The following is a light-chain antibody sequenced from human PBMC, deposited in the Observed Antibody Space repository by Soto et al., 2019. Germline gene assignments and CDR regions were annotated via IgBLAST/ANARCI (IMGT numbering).Light chain of an antibody. CDR3: QQAYGFAFT. CDR1: QGISTW. Sequence: DIQMTQSPSSVSASLGDRVTINCRASQGISTWLAWYQQKPGRAPKLLIYAASRLQSGVPSRFSGRGSGTDFTLPISSLQPEDVATYFCQQAYGFAFTFGPGTKVDV. J-gene: IGKJ3*01. V-gene: IGKV1-12*01. CDR2: AAS.